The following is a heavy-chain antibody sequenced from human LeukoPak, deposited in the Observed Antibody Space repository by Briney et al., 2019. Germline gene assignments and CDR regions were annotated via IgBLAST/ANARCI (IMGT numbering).Heavy chain of an antibody. CDR1: GGTFSSYA. V-gene: IGHV1-8*03. CDR3: ARSAYGDYVVDWFDP. D-gene: IGHD4-17*01. Sequence: ASVKVSCKASGGTFSSYAISWVRQATGQGLEWMGWMNPNSGNTGYAQKFQGRVTITRNTSISTAYMELSSLRSEDTAVYYCARSAYGDYVVDWFDPWGQGTLVTVSS. J-gene: IGHJ5*02. CDR2: MNPNSGNT.